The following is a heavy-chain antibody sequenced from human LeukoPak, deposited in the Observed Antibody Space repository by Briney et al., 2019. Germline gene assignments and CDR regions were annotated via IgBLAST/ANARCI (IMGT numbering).Heavy chain of an antibody. D-gene: IGHD1-1*01. CDR2: IYYSGST. J-gene: IGHJ3*02. V-gene: IGHV4-59*01. CDR1: GGSISSYY. CDR3: ARWTTAHYAFDI. Sequence: SETLSLTCTVSGGSISSYYWSWIRQPPGKGLEWIGYIYYSGSTNYNPSLRSRVTISVDTSKNQFSLKLSSVTAADTAVYYCARWTTAHYAFDIWGQGTMVTVSS.